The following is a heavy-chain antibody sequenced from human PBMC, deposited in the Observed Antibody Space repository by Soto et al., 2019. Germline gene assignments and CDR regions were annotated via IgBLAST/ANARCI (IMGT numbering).Heavy chain of an antibody. CDR3: ARDGAGSGYDAFDI. Sequence: KPSETLSLTCTVSGGSISSGGYYWSWIRQHPGKGLEWIGYIYYSGSTYYNPSLKSRVTISVDTSKNQFSLKLSSVTAADTAVYYCARDGAGSGYDAFDIWGQGTMVTVSS. CDR1: GGSISSGGYY. J-gene: IGHJ3*02. CDR2: IYYSGST. V-gene: IGHV4-31*03. D-gene: IGHD3-10*01.